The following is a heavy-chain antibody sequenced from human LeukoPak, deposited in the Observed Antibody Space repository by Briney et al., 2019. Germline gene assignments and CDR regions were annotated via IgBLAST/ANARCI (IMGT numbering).Heavy chain of an antibody. D-gene: IGHD2-15*01. V-gene: IGHV3-23*01. Sequence: GGSLRFSCAASGFTFSSYAMSWVRQAPGKGLEWVSAISGSGDSTYYADSVKGRFTISRDNSKNTLYLQMNSLRAEDTAVYYCAKAGAVVVVAAKYFDYWGQGTLVTVSS. J-gene: IGHJ4*02. CDR3: AKAGAVVVVAAKYFDY. CDR1: GFTFSSYA. CDR2: ISGSGDST.